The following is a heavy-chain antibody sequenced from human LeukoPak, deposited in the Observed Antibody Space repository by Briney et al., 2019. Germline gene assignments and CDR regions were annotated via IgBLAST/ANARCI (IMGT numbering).Heavy chain of an antibody. Sequence: ASVKVSCKAFGYTFTSYGISWVRQAPGQGLEWMGWISAYDGNTNYAQKLQGRVTMTTDTSTSTAYMELRSLRSDDTAVYYCARDGLGGRAMVTEPDYWGQRTLVTVSS. J-gene: IGHJ4*02. D-gene: IGHD5-18*01. V-gene: IGHV1-18*04. CDR2: ISAYDGNT. CDR3: ARDGLGGRAMVTEPDY. CDR1: GYTFTSYG.